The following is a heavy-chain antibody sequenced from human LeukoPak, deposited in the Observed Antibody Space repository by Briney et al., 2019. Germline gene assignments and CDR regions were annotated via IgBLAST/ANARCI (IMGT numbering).Heavy chain of an antibody. D-gene: IGHD1-26*01. J-gene: IGHJ3*01. CDR3: AKAFQRGWERDAFAF. CDR1: GFTFSSYS. CDR2: ISGSGDTT. Sequence: GGSLRLSCAASGFTFSSYSMSWVRQAPGKGLEWVSLISGSGDTTNYADSVKGRFTISRDNSKNTLYLQMNSLGADDTAVYYCAKAFQRGWERDAFAFWGQGTLVTVSS. V-gene: IGHV3-23*01.